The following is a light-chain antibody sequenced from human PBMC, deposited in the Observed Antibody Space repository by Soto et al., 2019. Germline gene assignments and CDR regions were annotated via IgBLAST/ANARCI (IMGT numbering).Light chain of an antibody. CDR2: DAS. J-gene: IGKJ4*01. CDR3: QQHSNWPLT. CDR1: QSVSSN. Sequence: EIVLIQSPATLSLSPGERATLSCRASQSVSSNLAWYQQNPGQAPRLLIFDASNRATGIPARFSGSGSGTDFTLTISSLEPEDFAVYYCQQHSNWPLTFGGGTKVEIE. V-gene: IGKV3-11*01.